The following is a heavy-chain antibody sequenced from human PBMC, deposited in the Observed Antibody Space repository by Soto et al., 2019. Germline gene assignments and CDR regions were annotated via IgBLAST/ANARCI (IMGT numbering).Heavy chain of an antibody. CDR2: IYPGDSDT. J-gene: IGHJ3*01. V-gene: IGHV5-51*01. D-gene: IGHD3-10*01. CDR1: GYSFTSYW. CDR3: GRQVPFTSGSGSFRAFDL. Sequence: EVQLVQSGAEVKKPGESLKISCKGSGYSFTSYWIGWVRQMPGKGLEWMGIIYPGDSDTRYSPSFQGQATISLDNSNSPAYLPWSSLKASDTAMYYCGRQVPFTSGSGSFRAFDLWGQGTMVTVS.